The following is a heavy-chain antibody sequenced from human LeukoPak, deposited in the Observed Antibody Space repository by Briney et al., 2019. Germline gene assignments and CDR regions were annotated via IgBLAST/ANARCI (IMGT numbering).Heavy chain of an antibody. J-gene: IGHJ5*02. CDR1: GYSISSGYY. CDR2: IYHSGST. V-gene: IGHV4-38-2*02. Sequence: SETLSLNCTVSGYSISSGYYWGWIRQPPGKGLEWIGSIYHSGSTYYNPSLKSRVTISVDTSKNQFSLKLSSVTAADTAVYYCARCIVATPLGWFDPWGQGTLVTVSS. D-gene: IGHD5-12*01. CDR3: ARCIVATPLGWFDP.